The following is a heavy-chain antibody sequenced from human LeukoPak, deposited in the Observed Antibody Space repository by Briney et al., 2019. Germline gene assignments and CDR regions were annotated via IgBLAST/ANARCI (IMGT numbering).Heavy chain of an antibody. V-gene: IGHV1-18*01. J-gene: IGHJ6*03. CDR3: ARHRSIAAAGNYYYYMDV. D-gene: IGHD6-13*01. Sequence: ASVKVSCKASGYTFTSYGISWVRQAPGQGLEWMGWISAYNGNTNYAQKLQSRVTMTTDTSTSTAYMELRSLRSDDTAVYYCARHRSIAAAGNYYYYMDVWGKGTTVTVSS. CDR1: GYTFTSYG. CDR2: ISAYNGNT.